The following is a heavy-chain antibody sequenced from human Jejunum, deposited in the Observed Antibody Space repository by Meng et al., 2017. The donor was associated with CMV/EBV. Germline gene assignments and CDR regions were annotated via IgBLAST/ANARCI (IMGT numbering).Heavy chain of an antibody. CDR3: ASRSRVTMIRGDYYALDV. J-gene: IGHJ6*02. V-gene: IGHV3-53*01. Sequence: VDNKYMSWVRQAPGNGLEWVSVIYSGGNRYYAESAKGRFTILRDAAKNTLELQMNSLRVEDTAVYYCASRSRVTMIRGDYYALDVWGHGTTVTVSS. CDR2: IYSGGNR. CDR1: VDNKY. D-gene: IGHD3-16*01.